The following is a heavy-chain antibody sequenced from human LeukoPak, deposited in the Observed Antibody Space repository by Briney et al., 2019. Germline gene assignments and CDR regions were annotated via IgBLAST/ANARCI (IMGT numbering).Heavy chain of an antibody. CDR1: GGSISSGGYY. D-gene: IGHD3-22*01. CDR3: ARDVRYYDSSGYYDAFDI. CDR2: IYHSGST. Sequence: SETLSLTCTVFGGSISSGGYYWSWIRQPPGKGLEWIGYIYHSGSTYYNPSLKSRVTISVDRSKNQFSLKLSSVTAADTAVYYCARDVRYYDSSGYYDAFDIWGQGTMVTVSS. J-gene: IGHJ3*02. V-gene: IGHV4-30-2*01.